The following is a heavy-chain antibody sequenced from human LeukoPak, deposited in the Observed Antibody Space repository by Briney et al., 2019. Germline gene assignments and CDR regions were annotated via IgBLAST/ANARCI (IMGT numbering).Heavy chain of an antibody. V-gene: IGHV3-7*01. CDR3: ARDPGSWERPQDY. D-gene: IGHD6-13*01. J-gene: IGHJ4*02. CDR2: IKQDGSEK. CDR1: GFTFSSYW. Sequence: GGSLRLSCAASGFTFSSYWMSWVRQAPGKGLEWVANIKQDGSEKYYVDSVEGRFTISRDNAKNSLYLQMNSLRAEDTAVYYCARDPGSWERPQDYWGQGTLVTVSS.